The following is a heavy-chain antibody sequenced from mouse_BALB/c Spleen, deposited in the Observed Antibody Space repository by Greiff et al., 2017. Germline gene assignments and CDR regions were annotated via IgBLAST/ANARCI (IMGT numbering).Heavy chain of an antibody. CDR3: TRSTMITTGLFAY. J-gene: IGHJ3*01. CDR1: GYTFTSYY. D-gene: IGHD2-4*01. CDR2: INPSNGGT. V-gene: IGHV1S81*02. Sequence: VQLQQSGAELVKPGASVKLSCKASGYTFTSYYMYWVKQRPGQGLEWIGEINPSNGGTNFNEKFKSKATLTVDKSSSTAYMQLSSLTSEDSAVYYCTRSTMITTGLFAYWGQGTLVTVSA.